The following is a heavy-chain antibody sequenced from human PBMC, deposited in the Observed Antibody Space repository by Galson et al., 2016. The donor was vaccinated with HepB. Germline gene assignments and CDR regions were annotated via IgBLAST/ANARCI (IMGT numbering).Heavy chain of an antibody. CDR2: IWYDGNKK. Sequence: SLRLSCAASGLSFSSYGMHWARQAPGKGLEWVAIIWYDGNKKYYGDCAKGRFTISRDNSKSTLSLQLTRLRPDDTAVYDCVKDAGYSTNWVFDYWGQGARVTVS. V-gene: IGHV3-33*06. CDR1: GLSFSSYG. D-gene: IGHD2-2*01. CDR3: VKDAGYSTNWVFDY. J-gene: IGHJ4*02.